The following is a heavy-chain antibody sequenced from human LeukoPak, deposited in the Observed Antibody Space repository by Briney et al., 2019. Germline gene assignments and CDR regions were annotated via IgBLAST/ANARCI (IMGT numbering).Heavy chain of an antibody. CDR3: ARIVRRTGFQH. Sequence: PGGSLRLSCAASGFTFSSYEMNWVRQAPGKGLEWVSYISSSGSTIYYADSVKGRFTISSDNAKNSLYLQMNSLRAEDTAVYYCARIVRRTGFQHWGQGTLVTVSS. D-gene: IGHD3-22*01. CDR1: GFTFSSYE. J-gene: IGHJ1*01. CDR2: ISSSGSTI. V-gene: IGHV3-48*03.